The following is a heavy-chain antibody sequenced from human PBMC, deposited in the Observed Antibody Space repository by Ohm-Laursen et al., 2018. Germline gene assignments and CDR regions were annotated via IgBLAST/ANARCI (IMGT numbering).Heavy chain of an antibody. J-gene: IGHJ5*02. V-gene: IGHV4-61*01. Sequence: GTLSLTCTVSGDSLSSGPENWSWIRQPPGQGLEYIGFIYSGGNTNYNPSLKNRVTMSVDTSKNQFSLKLNSVTAADTALYYCARGLWWFDPWGQGTLVTVSS. CDR3: ARGLWWFDP. CDR2: IYSGGNT. CDR1: GDSLSSGPEN.